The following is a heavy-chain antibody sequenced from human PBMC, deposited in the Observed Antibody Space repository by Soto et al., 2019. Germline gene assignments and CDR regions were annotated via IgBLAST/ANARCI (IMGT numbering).Heavy chain of an antibody. D-gene: IGHD5-18*01. J-gene: IGHJ4*02. CDR1: GGSISSSSCH. Sequence: PSETLSLTCTVSGGSISSSSCHWGWIRQPPGKGLEWIASIKYSGTTFYNPSLKSRVTLSVDTSKNQFALKLSSVTAAETAVYYCARQGYSFPHVFDYWGQGSLVIVSS. CDR3: ARQGYSFPHVFDY. CDR2: IKYSGTT. V-gene: IGHV4-39*01.